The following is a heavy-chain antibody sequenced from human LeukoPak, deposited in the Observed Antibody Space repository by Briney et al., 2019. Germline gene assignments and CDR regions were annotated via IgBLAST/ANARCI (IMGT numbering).Heavy chain of an antibody. CDR1: GFTSSNAW. J-gene: IGHJ4*02. V-gene: IGHV3-15*01. CDR2: IKRKTDGGTT. Sequence: GGSLRLSCAASGFTSSNAWMSWVRQAPGKGLEWVGHIKRKTDGGTTNYAAPVKGRFTISRDDSKNTLYLQMDSLKTEDTAVYYCATFGPGYCSSATCSTLDYWGQGTLLTVSS. D-gene: IGHD2-2*02. CDR3: ATFGPGYCSSATCSTLDY.